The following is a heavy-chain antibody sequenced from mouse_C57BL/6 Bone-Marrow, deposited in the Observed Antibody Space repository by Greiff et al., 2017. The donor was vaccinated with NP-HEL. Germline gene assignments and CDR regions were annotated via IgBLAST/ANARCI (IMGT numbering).Heavy chain of an antibody. Sequence: VQLQQPGAELVKPGASVKLSCKASGYTFTSYWMQWVKQRPGQGLEWIGEIDPSDSYTNYNQKFKGKATLTVDTSSSTAYMQLSSLTSEDSAVYYCAGDGYYADYWGQGTTLTVSS. CDR3: AGDGYYADY. J-gene: IGHJ2*01. V-gene: IGHV1-50*01. D-gene: IGHD2-3*01. CDR2: IDPSDSYT. CDR1: GYTFTSYW.